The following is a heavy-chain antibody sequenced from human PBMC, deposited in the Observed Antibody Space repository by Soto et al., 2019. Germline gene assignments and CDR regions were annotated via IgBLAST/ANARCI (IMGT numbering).Heavy chain of an antibody. Sequence: PGGSLRLSCAASGFTFSSYGMHWVRQAPGKGLEWVAVIWYDGSNKYYADSVKGRFTISRDNSENTLYLQMNSLRAEDTAVYYCASSRRYSGYDSDFYGMDVWGQGTTVTVSS. V-gene: IGHV3-33*01. D-gene: IGHD5-12*01. CDR1: GFTFSSYG. CDR3: ASSRRYSGYDSDFYGMDV. CDR2: IWYDGSNK. J-gene: IGHJ6*02.